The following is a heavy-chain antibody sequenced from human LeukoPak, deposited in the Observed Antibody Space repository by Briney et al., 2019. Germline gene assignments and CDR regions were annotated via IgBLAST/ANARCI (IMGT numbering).Heavy chain of an antibody. D-gene: IGHD6-19*01. Sequence: SVKLSCKASGGTFSSYAISWVRQPPGQGLEWMGGIIPIFGTANYTQTFPGRVSITTDQSARTAYMELSSLRSEDAAVYYCATPSGASGWYGWFDPWGQGTLVTVSS. J-gene: IGHJ5*02. V-gene: IGHV1-69*05. CDR2: IIPIFGTA. CDR1: GGTFSSYA. CDR3: ATPSGASGWYGWFDP.